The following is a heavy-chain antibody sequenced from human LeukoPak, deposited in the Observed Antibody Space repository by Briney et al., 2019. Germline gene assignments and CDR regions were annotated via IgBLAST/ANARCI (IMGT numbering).Heavy chain of an antibody. V-gene: IGHV3-48*01. J-gene: IGHJ4*02. CDR2: ISSGSVTI. CDR1: EFTFSSYS. Sequence: GGSLRLSCAASEFTFSSYSMNWVRQAPGKGLEWVSYISSGSVTIYYADSVKGRFTISRDNAKNSLYLQMNSLRAEDTAVYYCARDRVNWNDGVDYWGQGTLVTVSS. D-gene: IGHD1-20*01. CDR3: ARDRVNWNDGVDY.